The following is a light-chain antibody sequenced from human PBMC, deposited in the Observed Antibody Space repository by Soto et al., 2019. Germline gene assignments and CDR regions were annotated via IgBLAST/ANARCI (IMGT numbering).Light chain of an antibody. V-gene: IGKV3-20*01. CDR3: QQYGSSPQT. J-gene: IGKJ1*01. CDR1: QSVSSSY. CDR2: GAS. Sequence: ELVMTQSPATLYVSPGERATLSCRASQSVSSSYLAWYQQKPGQAPRLLIYGASSRATGIPDRFSGSGSGTDFTLTISRLEPEDFAVYYCQQYGSSPQTFGQGTKV.